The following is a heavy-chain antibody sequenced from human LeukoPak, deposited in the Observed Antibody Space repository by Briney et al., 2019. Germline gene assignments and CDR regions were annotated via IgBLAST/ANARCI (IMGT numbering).Heavy chain of an antibody. CDR3: ARGLSVFGVVTEYFDY. V-gene: IGHV1-8*03. Sequence: ASVKVSCKASGYTFTSYDINWVRQATGQGLEWMGWMNPNSGNTGYAQKFQGRVTITRNTSISTAYMELSSLRSEDTAVYYCARGLSVFGVVTEYFDYWGQGTLVTVSS. J-gene: IGHJ4*02. CDR1: GYTFTSYD. D-gene: IGHD3-3*01. CDR2: MNPNSGNT.